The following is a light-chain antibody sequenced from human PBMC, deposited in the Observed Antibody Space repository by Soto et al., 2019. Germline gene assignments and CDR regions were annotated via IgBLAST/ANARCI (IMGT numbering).Light chain of an antibody. CDR1: QTVNRN. V-gene: IGKV3-15*01. CDR3: QQYNNWPRT. CDR2: AAS. Sequence: EIVMTQSPATLSVSPGETATLSCRASQTVNRNLAWYQQKPGQAPRLLIYAASTRATGIPARFSGSGSGTDFTLTISSLQSEDFAVYYCQQYNNWPRTFGQGTKVEIK. J-gene: IGKJ1*01.